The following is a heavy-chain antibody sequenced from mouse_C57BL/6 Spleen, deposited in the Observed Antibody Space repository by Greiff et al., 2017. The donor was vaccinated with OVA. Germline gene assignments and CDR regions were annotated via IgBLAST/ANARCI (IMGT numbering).Heavy chain of an antibody. Sequence: QVQLQQPGAELVRPGSSVKLSCKASGYTFTSYWMDWVKQRPGHGLEWIGNIYPSDSETHYNQKFKDKATLTVDKSSSTAYMQLSSLTSEDSAVYYCERDHSRYVDDWGKGTTVTVSS. J-gene: IGHJ1*03. CDR3: ERDHSRYVDD. CDR2: IYPSDSET. CDR1: GYTFTSYW. D-gene: IGHD2-12*01. V-gene: IGHV1-61*01.